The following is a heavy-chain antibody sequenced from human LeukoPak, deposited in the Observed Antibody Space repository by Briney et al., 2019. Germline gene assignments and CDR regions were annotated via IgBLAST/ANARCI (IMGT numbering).Heavy chain of an antibody. V-gene: IGHV3-66*01. Sequence: GGSLRLSCAASGFTVSSSSMNWVRLGPGKGLEWVSVISSDGNTYYADSVKGRFTISRDNSRNTLSLQMHGLRADNTAVYYCARGQEQFSSPWQWGPRRKNFYYYGMDVWGQGTTVTVSS. D-gene: IGHD6-19*01. CDR2: ISSDGNT. CDR3: ARGQEQFSSPWQWGPRRKNFYYYGMDV. J-gene: IGHJ6*02. CDR1: GFTVSSSS.